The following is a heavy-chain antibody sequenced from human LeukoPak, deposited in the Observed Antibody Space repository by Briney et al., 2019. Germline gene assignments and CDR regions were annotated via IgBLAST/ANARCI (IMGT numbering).Heavy chain of an antibody. CDR2: IIPILGIA. J-gene: IGHJ6*02. CDR3: ASRARNGSGPYYYGMDV. D-gene: IGHD3-10*01. V-gene: IGHV1-69*04. Sequence: ASVKVSCKASGGTFSSYAISWVRQAPGQGLEWMGRIIPILGIANYAQKFQGRVTITADKSTSTAYMELSSLRSEDTAVYYCASRARNGSGPYYYGMDVWGQGTTVTVSS. CDR1: GGTFSSYA.